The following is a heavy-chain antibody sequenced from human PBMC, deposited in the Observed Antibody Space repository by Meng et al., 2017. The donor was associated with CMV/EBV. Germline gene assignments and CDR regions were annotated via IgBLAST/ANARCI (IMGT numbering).Heavy chain of an antibody. CDR2: INHSGST. D-gene: IGHD6-19*01. CDR1: GGSFSGYY. Sequence: GSLRLSCAVYGGSFSGYYWSWIRQPPGKGLEWIGEINHSGSTNYNPSLKSRVTISVDTSKNQFSLKLSSVTAADTAVYYCARGAGSDYWDQGTLVTVSS. J-gene: IGHJ4*02. V-gene: IGHV4-34*01. CDR3: ARGAGSDY.